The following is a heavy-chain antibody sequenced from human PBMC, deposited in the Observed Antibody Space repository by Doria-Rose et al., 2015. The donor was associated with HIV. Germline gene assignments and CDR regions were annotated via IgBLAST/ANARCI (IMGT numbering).Heavy chain of an antibody. V-gene: IGHV2-26*01. CDR1: GVSLSSPGMG. D-gene: IGHD6-13*01. CDR3: ARIKSSRWYHKYYFDF. J-gene: IGHJ4*02. CDR2: IFSDDER. Sequence: QITLKESGPVLVKPTETLTLTCTVSGVSLSSPGMGVSWIRQPPGKALEWLANIFSDDERSYKTSLKSRLTISRGTSKSQVVPTMTDMDPVDTATYYCARIKSSRWYHKYYFDFWGQGTLVIVS.